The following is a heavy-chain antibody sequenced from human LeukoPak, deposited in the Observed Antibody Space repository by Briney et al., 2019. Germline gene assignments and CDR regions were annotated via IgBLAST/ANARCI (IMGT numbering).Heavy chain of an antibody. Sequence: GGSLRLSCAASGFTVSTDYMSWVRQAPGKGLEWVSLINSGGSTYYADSVKGRFTISRDNSKNTLYLQMNSLRAEDTAVYYCAKEGGTGTRFDYWGQGTLVTVSS. D-gene: IGHD1-7*01. J-gene: IGHJ4*02. CDR1: GFTVSTDY. CDR3: AKEGGTGTRFDY. V-gene: IGHV3-53*01. CDR2: INSGGST.